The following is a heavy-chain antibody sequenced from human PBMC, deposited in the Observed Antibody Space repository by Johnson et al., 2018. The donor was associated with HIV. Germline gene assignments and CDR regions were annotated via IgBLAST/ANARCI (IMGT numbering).Heavy chain of an antibody. CDR1: GFTFDDYA. V-gene: IGHV3-9*01. CDR2: ISWSGGSI. D-gene: IGHD3-10*01. CDR3: TDGESFVDI. J-gene: IGHJ3*02. Sequence: VQLVESGGGLVQPGRSLRLSCAASGFTFDDYAMHWVRQAPGKGLEWVSGISWSGGSIGYAESVKGRFTISRDNSKNTLYLQMNSLTTEDTAVYYCTDGESFVDIWGNGTMVTVSS.